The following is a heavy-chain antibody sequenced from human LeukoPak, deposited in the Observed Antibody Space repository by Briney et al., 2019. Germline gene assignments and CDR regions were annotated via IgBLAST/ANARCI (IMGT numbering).Heavy chain of an antibody. CDR3: ARGIAATGTRIDDAFDI. Sequence: PSGTLSLTCAVSGGSISSSNWRSWVCQPPGKGLEWIGEIYHSGSTNYNPSLKSRLTISVDKSKNQFSLKLSSVTAADTAVYYCARGIAATGTRIDDAFDIWGQGTMVTVSS. V-gene: IGHV4-4*02. CDR1: GGSISSSNW. D-gene: IGHD6-13*01. CDR2: IYHSGST. J-gene: IGHJ3*02.